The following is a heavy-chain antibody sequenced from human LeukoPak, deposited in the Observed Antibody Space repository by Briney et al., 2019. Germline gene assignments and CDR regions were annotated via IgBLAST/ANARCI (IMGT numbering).Heavy chain of an antibody. CDR3: ARELIGNPPSVDY. V-gene: IGHV3-23*01. CDR1: GFTFNNYA. D-gene: IGHD1-14*01. J-gene: IGHJ4*02. Sequence: GGSLRLSCAASGFTFNNYAMSWVRQAPGKGPEWVSGISGSGGSTFYADSVKGRFTISRDNSKNTLYLQMNSLRAEDTAVYYCARELIGNPPSVDYWGQGTLVTVSS. CDR2: ISGSGGST.